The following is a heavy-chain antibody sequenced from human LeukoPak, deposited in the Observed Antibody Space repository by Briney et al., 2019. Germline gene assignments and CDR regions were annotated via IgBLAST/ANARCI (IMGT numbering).Heavy chain of an antibody. CDR2: IWYDGSNK. V-gene: IGHV3-33*01. Sequence: GGSLRLSCAASGFTFSSYGMHWVRQAPGKGLEWVAVIWYDGSNKYYADSVKGRFTISRDNSKNTLYLQMNSLRAEDTAVYYGARGQRPRWGDAFDSWGRGTRV. CDR1: GFTFSSYG. D-gene: IGHD4-23*01. J-gene: IGHJ3*02. CDR3: ARGQRPRWGDAFDS.